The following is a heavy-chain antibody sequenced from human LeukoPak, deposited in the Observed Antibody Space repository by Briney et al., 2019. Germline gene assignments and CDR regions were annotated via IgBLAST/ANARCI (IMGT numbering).Heavy chain of an antibody. D-gene: IGHD5-18*01. V-gene: IGHV3-33*01. Sequence: GRSLRLSCAASGFTFSSYGMHWVRQAPGKGLEWVAVIWYDGSNKYYADSVEGRFTISRDNSKNTLYLQTNSLRAEDTAVYYCARDVVQLWLRFYYYGMDVWGKGTTVTVSS. J-gene: IGHJ6*04. CDR1: GFTFSSYG. CDR3: ARDVVQLWLRFYYYGMDV. CDR2: IWYDGSNK.